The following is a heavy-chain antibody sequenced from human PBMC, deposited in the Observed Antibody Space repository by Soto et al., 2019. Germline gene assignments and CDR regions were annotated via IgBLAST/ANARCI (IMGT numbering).Heavy chain of an antibody. D-gene: IGHD3-3*01. J-gene: IGHJ5*02. Sequence: QVQLVQSGAEVKKPGSSVKVSCKASGGTFSSYAISWVRQAPGQGLEWMGGIIPIFGTANYAQKFQGRDTLTADKSTSTAYMERSSLRSEDTAVYYCARIHYDFWSAQENNWFDRWGQGTLVTVSS. V-gene: IGHV1-69*06. CDR2: IIPIFGTA. CDR1: GGTFSSYA. CDR3: ARIHYDFWSAQENNWFDR.